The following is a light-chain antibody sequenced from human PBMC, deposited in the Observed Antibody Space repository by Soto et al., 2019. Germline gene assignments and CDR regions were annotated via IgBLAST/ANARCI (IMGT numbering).Light chain of an antibody. CDR1: QSVSSSY. CDR2: GAS. V-gene: IGKV3-20*01. Sequence: EIVVTQSPGTLPLSPGERATLSCRASQSVSSSYLAWYQQKPGQAPRLLIYGASSRATGIPDRFSGSGSETDFTLTISRQEPEDFAVYYCQQYGSSPRTFGQGTKVAIK. CDR3: QQYGSSPRT. J-gene: IGKJ1*01.